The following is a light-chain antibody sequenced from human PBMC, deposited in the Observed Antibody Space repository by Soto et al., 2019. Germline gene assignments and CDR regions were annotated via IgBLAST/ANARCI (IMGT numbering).Light chain of an antibody. CDR3: LQDYSHPFT. V-gene: IGKV1-6*01. CDR2: AAS. Sequence: AIPMTQSPSSLSASVGDRVTITCRASQGIRNDLSWYQQKPGKAPKLLIYAASSLHSGVPSRFGGSGSGTDFTLTISSLQPEDFATYYCLQDYSHPFTFGPGTKVDIK. J-gene: IGKJ3*01. CDR1: QGIRND.